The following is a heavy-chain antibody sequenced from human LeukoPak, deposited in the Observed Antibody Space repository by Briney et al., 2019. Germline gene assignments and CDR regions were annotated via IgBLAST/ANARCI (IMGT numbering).Heavy chain of an antibody. D-gene: IGHD5-12*01. CDR1: GGSFSGYY. CDR2: INHSGST. CDR3: ARGHHVATVLGYYYYMDV. Sequence: PSETLSLTCAVYGGSFSGYYWSWIRQPPGKGLEWIGEINHSGSTNYNPSLKSRVTISVDTSKNQFSLKLSSVTAADTAVYYCARGHHVATVLGYYYYMDVWGKGTTVTVSS. V-gene: IGHV4-34*01. J-gene: IGHJ6*03.